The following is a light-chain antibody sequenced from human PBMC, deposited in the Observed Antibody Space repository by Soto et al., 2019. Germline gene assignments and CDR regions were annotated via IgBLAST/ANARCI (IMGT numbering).Light chain of an antibody. J-gene: IGKJ1*01. Sequence: ETVMTQSPAALSVAPGERATLSCRASQSVHSNVAWYQKKPGQAPRLLIYAASTRATGIPARFSGSGSGTEFTLTISSLQSEDFATYYCQQSYSTLTWTFGQGTKVDIK. V-gene: IGKV3-15*01. CDR2: AAS. CDR3: QQSYSTLTWT. CDR1: QSVHSN.